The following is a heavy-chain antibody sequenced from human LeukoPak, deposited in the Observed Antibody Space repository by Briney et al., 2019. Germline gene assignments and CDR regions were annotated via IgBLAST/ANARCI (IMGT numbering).Heavy chain of an antibody. CDR1: GYTFTGYY. CDR2: INPNSGGT. V-gene: IGHV1-2*02. Sequence: ASVKVSCKASGYTFTGYYMRWVRQAPGQGLEWMGWINPNSGGTNYAQKFQGRVTMTRDTSISTAYMELSRLRSDDTAVYYCARGGFNYYYDSSGYCLDYWGQGTLVTVSS. D-gene: IGHD3-22*01. CDR3: ARGGFNYYYDSSGYCLDY. J-gene: IGHJ4*02.